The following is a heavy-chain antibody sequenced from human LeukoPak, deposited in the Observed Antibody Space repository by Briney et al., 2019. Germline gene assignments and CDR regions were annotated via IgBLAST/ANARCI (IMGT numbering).Heavy chain of an antibody. V-gene: IGHV3-48*03. CDR2: ISSGGSTV. Sequence: PGGSLRLSCAASGFTFSNYEMHWVRRAPGKGLEWVSYISSGGSTVYYADSVKGRFTVSRDNAKNSLYLQMSSLRAEDTAVYYCARGDSFVEYWGQGTLVSVSS. J-gene: IGHJ4*02. CDR1: GFTFSNYE. D-gene: IGHD3-10*01. CDR3: ARGDSFVEY.